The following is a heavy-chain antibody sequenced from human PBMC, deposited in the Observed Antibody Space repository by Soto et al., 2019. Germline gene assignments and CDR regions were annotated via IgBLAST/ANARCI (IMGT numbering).Heavy chain of an antibody. CDR3: ARAVAVPADFDY. D-gene: IGHD6-19*01. V-gene: IGHV1-3*05. CDR1: GYTFTGYA. J-gene: IGHJ4*02. Sequence: QVQLVQSGAEEKKPGASVKVSCKASGYTFTGYAMHWVRQAPGQSREWMGWINAGNGNTKYSQRFQGRVTITRDTSASTADMELSSLRSEDTAVYYCARAVAVPADFDYWGQGTLVTVSS. CDR2: INAGNGNT.